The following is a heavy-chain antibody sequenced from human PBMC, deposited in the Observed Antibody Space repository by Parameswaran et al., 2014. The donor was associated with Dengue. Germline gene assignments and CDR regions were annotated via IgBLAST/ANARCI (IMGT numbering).Heavy chain of an antibody. V-gene: IGHV4-59*01. CDR3: ARDLIVGYYYYGMDV. Sequence: RWIRQPPGKGLEWIGYIYYSGSTNYNPSLKSRVTISVDTSKNQFSLKLSSVTAADTAVCYCARDLIVGYYYYGMDVWGQGTTVTVSS. D-gene: IGHD1-26*01. J-gene: IGHJ6*02. CDR2: IYYSGST.